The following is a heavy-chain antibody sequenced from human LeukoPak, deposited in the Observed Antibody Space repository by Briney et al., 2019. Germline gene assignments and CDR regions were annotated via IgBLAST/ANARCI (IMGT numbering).Heavy chain of an antibody. V-gene: IGHV4-39*01. CDR3: ARHAWENRAYYYYYMDV. CDR2: IYYSGST. CDR1: GGSISSSSYY. Sequence: PSETLSLTCTVSGGSISSSSYYWGWIRQPPGKGLEWIGSIYYSGSTYYNPSLKSRVTISVDTFKNQFSLKLSSVTAADTAVYYCARHAWENRAYYYYYMDVWGKGTTVTVSS. J-gene: IGHJ6*03. D-gene: IGHD1-26*01.